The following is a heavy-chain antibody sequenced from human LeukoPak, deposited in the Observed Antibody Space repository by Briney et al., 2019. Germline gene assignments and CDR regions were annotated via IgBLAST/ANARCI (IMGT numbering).Heavy chain of an antibody. CDR3: ARAMIAAHYFDY. CDR2: IYKTGST. J-gene: IGHJ4*02. V-gene: IGHV4-4*07. Sequence: SETLSLTCSVSGGSISSYYWSWIRQPAGKGLEWIGRIYKTGSTNYNPSLKSRVTMSVDTSKNQFSLKLSSVTAADTAVYYCARAMIAAHYFDYWGQGPLVTVSS. D-gene: IGHD2-21*01. CDR1: GGSISSYY.